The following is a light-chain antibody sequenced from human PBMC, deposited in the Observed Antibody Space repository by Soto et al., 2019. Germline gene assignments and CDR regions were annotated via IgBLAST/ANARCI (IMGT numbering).Light chain of an antibody. CDR1: QSVSSN. CDR3: QHYVTSPT. Sequence: EIVMTQSPATLSVSPGERATLSCRASQSVSSNLAWYQQKPGQAPRLLIYGASTRAIGIPARFSGSGSGTDFTLTISRLEPEDFAVYYCQHYVTSPTFGGGTKVDIK. V-gene: IGKV3-15*01. CDR2: GAS. J-gene: IGKJ4*01.